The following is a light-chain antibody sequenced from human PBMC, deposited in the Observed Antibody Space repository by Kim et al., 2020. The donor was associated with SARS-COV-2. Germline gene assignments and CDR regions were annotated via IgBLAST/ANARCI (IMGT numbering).Light chain of an antibody. J-gene: IGLJ2*01. CDR3: QGWDSSSDHRV. Sequence: SYELTQPPSVSVAPGETARITCGGNNIGSKNVHWYQQKPGQAPVVVIYHDSDRPSGIPERFSGSNSGNTATLTITGVEAGDEADYYCQGWDSSSDHRVF. CDR1: NIGSKN. CDR2: HDS. V-gene: IGLV3-21*04.